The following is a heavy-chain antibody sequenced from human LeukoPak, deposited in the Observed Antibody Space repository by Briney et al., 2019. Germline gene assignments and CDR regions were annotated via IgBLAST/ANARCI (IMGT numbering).Heavy chain of an antibody. J-gene: IGHJ6*02. CDR1: GYTFTTYG. CDR2: ISPYNGNT. Sequence: GASVKVSCKASGYTFTTYGINWVRQAPGQGLEWMAWISPYNGNTHYAQSLQGRVTVTTDTSTSTAYMELRSLRSGDTAVYYCARDNTGYNYGMDVWGQGTTVTVSS. V-gene: IGHV1-18*01. CDR3: ARDNTGYNYGMDV. D-gene: IGHD3-9*01.